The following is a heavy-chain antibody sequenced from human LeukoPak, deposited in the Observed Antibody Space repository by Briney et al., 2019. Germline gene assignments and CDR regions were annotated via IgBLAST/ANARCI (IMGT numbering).Heavy chain of an antibody. CDR2: INPNSGGT. V-gene: IGHV1-2*02. Sequence: ASVKVSCKASGYTFTGYYMHWVRQAPGQGLEWMGWINPNSGGTNYAQKFQGRVTMTRDTSISTAYTELSRLRSDDTAVYYCARPMRCSGGSCHGYFQHWGQGTLVTVSS. D-gene: IGHD2-15*01. CDR1: GYTFTGYY. CDR3: ARPMRCSGGSCHGYFQH. J-gene: IGHJ1*01.